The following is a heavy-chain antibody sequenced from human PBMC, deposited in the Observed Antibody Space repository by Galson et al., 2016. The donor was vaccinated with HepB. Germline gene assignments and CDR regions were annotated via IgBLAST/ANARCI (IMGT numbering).Heavy chain of an antibody. V-gene: IGHV3-21*01. J-gene: IGHJ6*02. CDR1: GFTFSSYS. Sequence: SLRLSCAASGFTFSSYSMNWVRQAPGKGLEWVSSIGSNNRSIYYADSVRGRFTISRGNAKRSLYLQMNSLRAEDTAVYYCAGWYLGFRFYGMDVWGQGTTVSVSS. CDR3: AGWYLGFRFYGMDV. CDR2: IGSNNRSI. D-gene: IGHD6-19*01.